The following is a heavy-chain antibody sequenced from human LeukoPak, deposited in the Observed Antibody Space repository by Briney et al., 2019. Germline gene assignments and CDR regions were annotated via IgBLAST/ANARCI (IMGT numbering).Heavy chain of an antibody. V-gene: IGHV4-59*01. CDR2: IYYSGST. CDR3: ARDRAITGTTFDAFDI. D-gene: IGHD1-20*01. Sequence: PSETLSLTCTVSGGSIRSYYWSSIRQPPGKGLEWNGYIYYSGSTNYNPSLKSRVTISVDASKNQFSLKLSSVTAADTAVYYCARDRAITGTTFDAFDIWGQGTMVTVSS. J-gene: IGHJ3*02. CDR1: GGSIRSYY.